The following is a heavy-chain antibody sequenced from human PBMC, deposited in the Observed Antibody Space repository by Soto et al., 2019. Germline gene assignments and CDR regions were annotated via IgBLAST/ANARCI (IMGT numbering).Heavy chain of an antibody. CDR3: ARVGDPISGNHGVGMDV. V-gene: IGHV4-34*01. CDR1: GGPFSGYY. J-gene: IGHJ6*02. CDR2: INHSGSF. Sequence: PSETLSLTCAVYGGPFSGYYWTWVRQPPGKGLEWIGEINHSGSFKYNPSLKSRVTISVDTSKKEFSLKLRSVSAADTAVYYCARVGDPISGNHGVGMDVWGQGTSVTVSS. D-gene: IGHD2-15*01.